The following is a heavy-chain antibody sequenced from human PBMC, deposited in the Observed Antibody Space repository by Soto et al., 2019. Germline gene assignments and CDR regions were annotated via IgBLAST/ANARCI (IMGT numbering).Heavy chain of an antibody. J-gene: IGHJ4*02. V-gene: IGHV4-34*01. CDR1: GGSFSDYY. D-gene: IGHD3-10*01. Sequence: SETLSLTCAVYGGSFSDYYWTWIRQSPGKGLEWIGEINPSGGFNYNPSLKSRVSISVATAKTQFSLKLTSVTTADTAVYYCARGRTYYYGSGSSALLYWGQGSLVTVSS. CDR3: ARGRTYYYGSGSSALLY. CDR2: INPSGGF.